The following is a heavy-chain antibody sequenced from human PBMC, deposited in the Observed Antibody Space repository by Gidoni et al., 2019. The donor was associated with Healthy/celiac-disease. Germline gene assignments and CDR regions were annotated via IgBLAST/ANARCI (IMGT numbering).Heavy chain of an antibody. D-gene: IGHD1-26*01. CDR3: VSGSYYSFDY. Sequence: EVQLLESGGGLVQPGGSLRRSCSAPGFTFSSYAMSWVRQAPGKGLEWVSAISGSGGSTYYADSVKGRFTISRDNSKNTLYLQMNSLRAEDTAVYYCVSGSYYSFDYWGQGTLVTVSS. CDR2: ISGSGGST. V-gene: IGHV3-23*01. CDR1: GFTFSSYA. J-gene: IGHJ4*02.